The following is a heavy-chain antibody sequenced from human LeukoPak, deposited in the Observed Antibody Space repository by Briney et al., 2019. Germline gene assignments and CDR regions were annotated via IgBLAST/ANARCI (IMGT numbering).Heavy chain of an antibody. CDR2: ISVSGDSI. J-gene: IGHJ4*02. D-gene: IGHD3-10*01. V-gene: IGHV3-23*01. CDR1: GFTFSTSA. CDR3: ARSFGPGSYNSDY. Sequence: GGSLRLSCAASGFTFSTSAMRWVRQAPGKGLELVSAISVSGDSIYYAGSVKGRFTISRDNSKNTLHLQMNSLRAEDTAVYYCARSFGPGSYNSDYWGQGTLVTVSS.